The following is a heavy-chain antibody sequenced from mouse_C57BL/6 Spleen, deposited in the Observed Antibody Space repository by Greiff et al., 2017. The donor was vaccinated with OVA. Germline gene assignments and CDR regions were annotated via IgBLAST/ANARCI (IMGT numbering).Heavy chain of an antibody. V-gene: IGHV1-69*01. CDR1: GYTFTSYW. CDR2: IDPSDSYT. Sequence: VQLQQPGAELVMPGASVKLSCKASGYTFTSYWMHWVKQRPGQGLEWIGEIDPSDSYTNYNQKFKGKSTLTVDKSSSTAYMQLSSLTSEDSAVYYCASGDISEYFDVWGTGTTVTVSS. J-gene: IGHJ1*03. CDR3: ASGDISEYFDV.